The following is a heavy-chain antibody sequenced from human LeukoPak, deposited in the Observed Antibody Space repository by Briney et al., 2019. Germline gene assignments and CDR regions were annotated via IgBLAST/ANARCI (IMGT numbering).Heavy chain of an antibody. CDR1: GFTVSSNY. J-gene: IGHJ4*02. CDR2: IYSGGST. V-gene: IGHV3-53*01. D-gene: IGHD3-22*01. Sequence: GGSLRLSCAASGFTVSSNYMGWVRQAPGKGLEWVSVIYSGGSTYYADSVKGRFTISRDNSKNTLYLQMNSLRAEDTAVYYCARDRYYDSSGYSFDYWGQGTLVTVSS. CDR3: ARDRYYDSSGYSFDY.